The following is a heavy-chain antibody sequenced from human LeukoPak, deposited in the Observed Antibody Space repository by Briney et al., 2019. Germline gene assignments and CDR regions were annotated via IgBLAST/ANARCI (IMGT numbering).Heavy chain of an antibody. CDR2: ISSSSSYI. D-gene: IGHD6-19*01. CDR3: AREWLIAVAGTGAFDI. J-gene: IGHJ3*02. V-gene: IGHV3-21*01. Sequence: GGSLRLSCAASGFTFSSYSMNWVRQAPGKGLEWVSSISSSSSYIYYADSVKGRFTISRDNAKNSLYLQMNSLRAEDTAVYYCAREWLIAVAGTGAFDIWGQGTMVTVSS. CDR1: GFTFSSYS.